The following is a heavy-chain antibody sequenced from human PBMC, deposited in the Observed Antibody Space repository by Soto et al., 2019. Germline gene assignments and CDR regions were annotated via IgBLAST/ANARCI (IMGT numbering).Heavy chain of an antibody. D-gene: IGHD6-6*01. CDR3: ARVLIREYSDWSTPDS. J-gene: IGHJ4*02. V-gene: IGHV3-48*02. CDR1: GFTFRSFS. Sequence: GGSLRLSCAAFGFTFRSFSMNWVRQAPGKGLEWVSYISDSGNTIYYADSVKGRFTVSRDNAKNSLYLQMNSLRDEDTAMYYCARVLIREYSDWSTPDSWGQGTLVTVSS. CDR2: ISDSGNTI.